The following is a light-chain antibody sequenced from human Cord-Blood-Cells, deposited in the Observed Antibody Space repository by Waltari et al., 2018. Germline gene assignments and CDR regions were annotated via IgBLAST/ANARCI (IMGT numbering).Light chain of an antibody. J-gene: IGKJ4*01. V-gene: IGKV3-11*01. CDR3: QQRSNWPELT. CDR1: QSVSIY. Sequence: EIVLTQSPATLSLSPGERATLSCRASQSVSIYLAWYQQKPGQAPRLLIYDASNRATGIPDRFSGSGSGTDFTLTISSVGPQDFAVYYCQQRSNWPELTFGGGTKVEIK. CDR2: DAS.